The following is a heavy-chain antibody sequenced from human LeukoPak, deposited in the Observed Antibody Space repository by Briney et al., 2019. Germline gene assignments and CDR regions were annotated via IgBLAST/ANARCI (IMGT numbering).Heavy chain of an antibody. V-gene: IGHV3-7*01. J-gene: IGHJ4*02. Sequence: QPGGSLRLSCAASGFTFSSHWMTWVRQAPEKGLEWVANIKEDGSEKYYVDSVKGRLTISRDNARNSLYLQMNSLRADDTAVYYCTRPDYYRGAESYGGDFWGQGTLVTVSS. D-gene: IGHD3-10*01. CDR2: IKEDGSEK. CDR1: GFTFSSHW. CDR3: TRPDYYRGAESYGGDF.